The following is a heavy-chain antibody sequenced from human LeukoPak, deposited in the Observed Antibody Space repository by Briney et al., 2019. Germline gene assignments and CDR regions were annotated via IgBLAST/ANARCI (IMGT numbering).Heavy chain of an antibody. D-gene: IGHD2-15*01. CDR2: INSDGSST. CDR3: ARDGYCSSGTCYGKDY. V-gene: IGHV3-74*01. Sequence: GGSLRLSCAASGFVLSNYWMHWVRQGPGKGLVWVSRINSDGSSTIYADSVKGRFTISRDNAKNTLYLQMNSLRAEDTAVYYCARDGYCSSGTCYGKDYWGQGTLVTVSS. CDR1: GFVLSNYW. J-gene: IGHJ4*02.